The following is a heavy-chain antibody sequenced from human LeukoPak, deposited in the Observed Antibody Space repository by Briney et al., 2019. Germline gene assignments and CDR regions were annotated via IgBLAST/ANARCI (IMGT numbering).Heavy chain of an antibody. Sequence: GESLKISCEGSGYSFTSYWIAWVRQMPGKGLEWMGIIFPGDSETRYSPSFQGQVSISADKSISTAYLQWGSLKASDTAMYYCARRSNGDYAGSDYWGQGTLVTVSS. J-gene: IGHJ4*02. CDR1: GYSFTSYW. CDR3: ARRSNGDYAGSDY. V-gene: IGHV5-51*01. CDR2: IFPGDSET. D-gene: IGHD4-17*01.